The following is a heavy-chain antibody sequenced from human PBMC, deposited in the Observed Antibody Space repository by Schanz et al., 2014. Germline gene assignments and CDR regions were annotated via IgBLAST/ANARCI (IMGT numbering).Heavy chain of an antibody. CDR2: INAGTGNT. CDR1: GYIFTPFP. D-gene: IGHD6-13*01. J-gene: IGHJ4*02. V-gene: IGHV1-3*01. CDR3: ARSGSSNWYFFDY. Sequence: QVQLVQSWAEVKGPGASVKVSCKASGYIFTPFPIHWVRQAPGQRLEWMGWINAGTGNTEYSQKFQGRVTITRDTLASTAYMEVSSLRSEDTAVYYCARSGSSNWYFFDYWGQGTLVTVSS.